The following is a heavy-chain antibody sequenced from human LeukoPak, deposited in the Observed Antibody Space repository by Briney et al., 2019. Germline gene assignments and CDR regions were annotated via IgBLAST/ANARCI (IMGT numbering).Heavy chain of an antibody. CDR1: GYTFTRYY. CDR3: VQEFYDSSGYYFDY. V-gene: IGHV1-46*01. Sequence: ASVKVSCKASGYTFTRYYMHWVRQAPGLGLELMGIINPSGGSTSYAQKFQGRVTMTRDTSTSTVYMELSSLRSEDTAVYYCVQEFYDSSGYYFDYWGQGTLVTVSS. CDR2: INPSGGST. J-gene: IGHJ4*02. D-gene: IGHD3-22*01.